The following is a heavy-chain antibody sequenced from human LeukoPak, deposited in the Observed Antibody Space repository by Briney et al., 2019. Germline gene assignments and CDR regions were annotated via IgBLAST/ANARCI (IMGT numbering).Heavy chain of an antibody. V-gene: IGHV4-4*07. J-gene: IGHJ4*02. D-gene: IGHD6-6*01. Sequence: SETLSLICTVSGASISSYYWSWIRQPAGKGLEWIGRMYTSGTTNYNPSLKSRVTMSVDTSKNQFSLKLTSVTAADTAVYYCARDVAARQGFDYWGQGTLVTVSS. CDR2: MYTSGTT. CDR3: ARDVAARQGFDY. CDR1: GASISSYY.